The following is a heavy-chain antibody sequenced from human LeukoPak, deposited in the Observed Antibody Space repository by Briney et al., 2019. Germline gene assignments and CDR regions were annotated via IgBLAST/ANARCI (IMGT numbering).Heavy chain of an antibody. V-gene: IGHV3-30*18. CDR2: VSFDSYNI. CDR3: AKAHLHRHEKGNFYFDY. J-gene: IGHJ4*02. D-gene: IGHD1-14*01. Sequence: PGGSLRLSCAASGLTFSSYGMHWVRQAPGKGLEWVAVVSFDSYNIYYADSVKGRFTISRDNSKNTLYLQMNSLRGEDTAVYYCAKAHLHRHEKGNFYFDYWGQGTLVTVSS. CDR1: GLTFSSYG.